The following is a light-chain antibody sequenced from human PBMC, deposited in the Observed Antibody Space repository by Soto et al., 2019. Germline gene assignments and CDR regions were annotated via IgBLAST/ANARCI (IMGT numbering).Light chain of an antibody. Sequence: QSAPTQPASVSGSPGQSITMSCTGSSSDFNDDKYVSWYQQQPGKGPNLLLYGVTNRPSGVSNRFSGSKSGNTASLTISGLQLEDEADYFCCSFATSRIWVFGGGTQVTVL. J-gene: IGLJ3*02. CDR2: GVT. V-gene: IGLV2-14*01. CDR3: CSFATSRIWV. CDR1: SSDFNDDKY.